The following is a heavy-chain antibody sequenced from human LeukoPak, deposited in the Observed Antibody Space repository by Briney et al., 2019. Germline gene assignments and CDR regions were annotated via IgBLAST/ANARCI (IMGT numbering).Heavy chain of an antibody. J-gene: IGHJ2*01. CDR2: IYYSGST. Sequence: ASETLSLTCTVSGGSISSSSYYWGWIRQPPGKGLEWIGSIYYSGSTYYNPSLKSRVTISVDTSKNQFSLKLSSVTAADTAMYYCARQLSLDQYWYFDLWGRGTLVTVSS. CDR3: ARQLSLDQYWYFDL. V-gene: IGHV4-39*07. D-gene: IGHD3-16*02. CDR1: GGSISSSSYY.